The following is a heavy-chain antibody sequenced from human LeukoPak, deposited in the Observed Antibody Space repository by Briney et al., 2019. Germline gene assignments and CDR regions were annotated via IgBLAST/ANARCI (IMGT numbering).Heavy chain of an antibody. Sequence: PGGSLRLSCAASGFTFSSSSLNWVRQAPGKGLEWVSSMSSSGSYIHYADSVKGRFTISRDSAKNSLYLQMNSLRAEDTAVYYCAVYYSSSGSVDWGQGTLVTVSS. J-gene: IGHJ4*02. CDR3: AVYYSSSGSVD. V-gene: IGHV3-21*01. CDR1: GFTFSSSS. D-gene: IGHD3-22*01. CDR2: MSSSGSYI.